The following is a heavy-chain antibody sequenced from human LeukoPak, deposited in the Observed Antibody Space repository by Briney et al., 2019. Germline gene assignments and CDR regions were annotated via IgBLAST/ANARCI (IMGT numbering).Heavy chain of an antibody. D-gene: IGHD1-26*01. Sequence: SETLSLTCTVSGGSISSSSYYWGWIRQPPGKGLEWIGSIYYSGSTYYNPSLKSRVTISVDTSKNQFSLKLSSVTAADTAVYYCARGHSGSYYGDYYYMDVWGKGTTVTVSS. V-gene: IGHV4-39*01. J-gene: IGHJ6*03. CDR3: ARGHSGSYYGDYYYMDV. CDR1: GGSISSSSYY. CDR2: IYYSGST.